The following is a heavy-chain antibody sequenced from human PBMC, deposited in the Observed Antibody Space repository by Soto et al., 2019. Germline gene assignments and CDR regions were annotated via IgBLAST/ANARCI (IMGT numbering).Heavy chain of an antibody. Sequence: SETLSLTCTVSGGYISSYCWNWIRQPPGKGLEWIGSIYYSGSTYYNPSLKSRVTISVDTSKNQFSLKLSSVTAADTAVYYCARRVGTTDYWGQGTLVTVSS. CDR2: IYYSGST. V-gene: IGHV4-59*08. J-gene: IGHJ4*02. CDR1: GGYISSYC. CDR3: ARRVGTTDY. D-gene: IGHD1-1*01.